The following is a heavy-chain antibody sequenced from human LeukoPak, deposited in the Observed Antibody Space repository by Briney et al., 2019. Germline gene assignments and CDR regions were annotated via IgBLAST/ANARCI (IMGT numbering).Heavy chain of an antibody. CDR1: GDSVSSNSVT. CDR2: TYYRSTWYN. D-gene: IGHD2-2*01. V-gene: IGHV6-1*01. CDR3: ARRLTQYDCFDP. J-gene: IGHJ5*02. Sequence: SQTLSLTCAISGDSVSSNSVTWNWIRQSPSRGLEWLGRTYYRSTWYNAYAVSVRGRITVDPDTSKNQFSLHLNSVTPEDTAVYYCARRLTQYDCFDPWGQGILVTVSS.